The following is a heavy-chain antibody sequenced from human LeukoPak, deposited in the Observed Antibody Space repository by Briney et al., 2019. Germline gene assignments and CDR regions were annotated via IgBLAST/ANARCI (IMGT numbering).Heavy chain of an antibody. CDR3: ARHLGCSSTSCYKGRFDY. J-gene: IGHJ4*02. CDR2: INHSGST. V-gene: IGHV4-34*01. Sequence: SETLSLTCAVYGGSFSGYYWSWIRQPPGKGLEWIGEINHSGSTNYNPSLKSRVTISVDTSKNQFSLKLSSVTAADTAVYYCARHLGCSSTSCYKGRFDYWGQGTLVTVSS. D-gene: IGHD2-2*02. CDR1: GGSFSGYY.